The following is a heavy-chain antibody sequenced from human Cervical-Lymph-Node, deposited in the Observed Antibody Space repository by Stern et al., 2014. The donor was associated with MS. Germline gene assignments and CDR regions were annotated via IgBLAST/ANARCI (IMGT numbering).Heavy chain of an antibody. J-gene: IGHJ4*02. CDR1: GFRFDVYA. D-gene: IGHD4-17*01. V-gene: IGHV3-20*04. Sequence: EMQLAESGGRVVRPGGSLGLSCVASGFRFDVYALTWVRQAPRKGLEWVSGINGKGVSAGHADSVNGRFTISRDNAKNSLHLQMNSLRAEDTAVYYCARVRRSDYGASYCDYWGQGTLVTVSS. CDR2: INGKGVSA. CDR3: ARVRRSDYGASYCDY.